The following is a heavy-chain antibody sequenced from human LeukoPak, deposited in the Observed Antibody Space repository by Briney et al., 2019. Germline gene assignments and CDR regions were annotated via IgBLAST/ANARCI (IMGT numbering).Heavy chain of an antibody. CDR1: GGTFSSFA. CDR3: ARENPLYGMDV. J-gene: IGHJ6*02. CDR2: IIPMLGTA. V-gene: IGHV1-69*04. Sequence: SVKVSCKASGGTFSSFAISWVRQAPGQGLEWMGRIIPMLGTANYVQKFQGRVTIDADKSTGTAYMELSSLRSEDTAVYYCARENPLYGMDVWGQGTTVTVSS.